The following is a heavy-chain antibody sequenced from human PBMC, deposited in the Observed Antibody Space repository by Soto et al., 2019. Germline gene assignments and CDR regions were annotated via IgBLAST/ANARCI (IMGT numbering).Heavy chain of an antibody. CDR3: ARHLVDGSGIDYFDY. V-gene: IGHV4-39*01. CDR1: GGSISSSSYY. D-gene: IGHD3-10*01. CDR2: IYYSGST. J-gene: IGHJ4*02. Sequence: SETLSLTCTVSGGSISSSSYYWGWIRQPPGKGLEWIGSIYYSGSTYYNPSLKSRVTISVDTSKNQFSLKLSSVTAADTAVYYCARHLVDGSGIDYFDYWGQGTLVTVSS.